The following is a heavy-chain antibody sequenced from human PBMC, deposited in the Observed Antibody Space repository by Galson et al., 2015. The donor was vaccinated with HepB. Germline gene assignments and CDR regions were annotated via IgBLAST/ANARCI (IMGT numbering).Heavy chain of an antibody. CDR2: INSDGTTI. D-gene: IGHD3-3*01. Sequence: SLRLSCAASGFTFSSSRMHWVRQAPGKGLEWVSRINSDGTTIDYGDSVRGRFTISRDNAGNTLYLQMNSLRAEDTAVYYCARAGYYRFDFWGQGILVTVSS. J-gene: IGHJ4*02. V-gene: IGHV3-74*01. CDR3: ARAGYYRFDF. CDR1: GFTFSSSR.